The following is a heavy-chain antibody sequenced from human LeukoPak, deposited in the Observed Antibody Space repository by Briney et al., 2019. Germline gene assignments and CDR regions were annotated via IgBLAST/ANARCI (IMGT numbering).Heavy chain of an antibody. CDR2: IESDGST. J-gene: IGHJ3*02. V-gene: IGHV3-74*01. Sequence: GGSLRLSCAASGFTFSSYWMHWVRQTPGKGLMWVSRIESDGSTIYADSVKGRFTISRDNAKNTLYLQMNSLRAEDTAVYYCARVTAFYYDSSGYPDAFDIWGQGTMVTVSS. CDR1: GFTFSSYW. CDR3: ARVTAFYYDSSGYPDAFDI. D-gene: IGHD3-22*01.